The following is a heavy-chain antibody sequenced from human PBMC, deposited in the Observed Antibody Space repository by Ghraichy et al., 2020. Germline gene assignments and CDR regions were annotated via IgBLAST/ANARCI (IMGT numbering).Heavy chain of an antibody. CDR2: IIPIFGTA. V-gene: IGHV1-69*06. D-gene: IGHD3-16*01. CDR1: GGTFSSYA. Sequence: SVKVSCKASGGTFSSYAISWVRQAPGQGLEWMGGIIPIFGTANYAQKFQGRVTITADKSTSTAYMELSSLRSEDTAVYYCARIDVHPGGAFDYWGQGTLVTVSS. CDR3: ARIDVHPGGAFDY. J-gene: IGHJ4*02.